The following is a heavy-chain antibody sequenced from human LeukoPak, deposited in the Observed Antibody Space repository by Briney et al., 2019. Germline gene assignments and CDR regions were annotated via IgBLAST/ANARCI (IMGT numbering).Heavy chain of an antibody. CDR1: GFTVSNNY. CDR3: VRERGLVETTRIDAFDI. J-gene: IGHJ3*02. CDR2: IYSGGST. Sequence: GGSLRLSCAASGFTVSNNYVSWVRQATGKGLEWVSVIYSGGSTYYADSVKGRFTMSRDNSKNTLYLQMNSLRAEDTAVYYWVRERGLVETTRIDAFDIWGQGTMVTVSS. D-gene: IGHD5-24*01. V-gene: IGHV3-66*01.